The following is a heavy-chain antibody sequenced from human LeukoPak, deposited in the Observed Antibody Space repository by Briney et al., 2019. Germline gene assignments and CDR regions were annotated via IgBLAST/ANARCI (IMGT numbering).Heavy chain of an antibody. Sequence: GGSLRLSCAASGFTFSTYNMNWVRQAPGKGLEWVSSISSSNSYIYYADSVKGRFTISRDNSKNTLYLQMNSLRAEDTAVYYCAKEGFALGLFDPWGQGTLVTVSS. J-gene: IGHJ5*02. CDR2: ISSSNSYI. CDR1: GFTFSTYN. D-gene: IGHD2-21*01. V-gene: IGHV3-21*04. CDR3: AKEGFALGLFDP.